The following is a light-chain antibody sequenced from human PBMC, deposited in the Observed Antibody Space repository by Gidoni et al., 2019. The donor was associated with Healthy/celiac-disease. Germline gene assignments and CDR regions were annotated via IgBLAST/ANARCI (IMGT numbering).Light chain of an antibody. J-gene: IGLJ2*01. Sequence: SYERTQPPSVSVSPGQTASITCAGAKLCDKQACLYQQKTGQSPVLVIYQDTKRPAGIPERFSGSNSGNTAPLTISGTQAMDEADYYCQAWDSSTGVVFGGGTKLTVL. CDR1: KLCDKQ. CDR2: QDT. CDR3: QAWDSSTGVV. V-gene: IGLV3-1*01.